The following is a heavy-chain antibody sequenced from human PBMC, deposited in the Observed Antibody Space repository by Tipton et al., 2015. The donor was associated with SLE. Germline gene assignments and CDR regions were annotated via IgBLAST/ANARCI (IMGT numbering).Heavy chain of an antibody. Sequence: TLSLTCAVSGYAISSGYYWGWIRRPPGKGLEWSGSIYHSESTYYNPSLKRRVSISVDTSKNQFSLKLSSVTAADTAVYYCARGIAAAGKDAFDIWGQGTMVTVSS. V-gene: IGHV4-38-2*01. J-gene: IGHJ3*02. CDR3: ARGIAAAGKDAFDI. CDR2: IYHSEST. D-gene: IGHD6-13*01. CDR1: GYAISSGYY.